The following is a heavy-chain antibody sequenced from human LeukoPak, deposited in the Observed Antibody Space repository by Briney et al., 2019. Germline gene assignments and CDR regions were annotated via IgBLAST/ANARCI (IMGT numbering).Heavy chain of an antibody. D-gene: IGHD3-22*01. CDR1: GFTFSSYA. CDR2: ISGSGGST. Sequence: GGSLRLSCAASGFTFSSYAMSWVRQAPGKGLEWVSAISGSGGSTYYADSVKSRFTISRDNSKNTLYLQMNSLRAEDTAVYYCAKGSYYYDSSGYSKFDYWGQGTLVTVSS. V-gene: IGHV3-23*01. CDR3: AKGSYYYDSSGYSKFDY. J-gene: IGHJ4*02.